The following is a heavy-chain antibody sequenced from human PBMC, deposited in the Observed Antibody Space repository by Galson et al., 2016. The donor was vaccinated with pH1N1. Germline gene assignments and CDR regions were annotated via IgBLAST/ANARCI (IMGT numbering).Heavy chain of an antibody. CDR3: ARGPVYWYFDL. V-gene: IGHV1-8*01. CDR1: GYTLTSYA. J-gene: IGHJ2*01. Sequence: SVKVSCKASGYTLTSYAINWVRQATGQGLEWMGWMNPNNGNADYAPKFQGRVTLTRNASINTAYMELSSLTSEDTAVYYCARGPVYWYFDLWGRGTPVIVSS. CDR2: MNPNNGNA.